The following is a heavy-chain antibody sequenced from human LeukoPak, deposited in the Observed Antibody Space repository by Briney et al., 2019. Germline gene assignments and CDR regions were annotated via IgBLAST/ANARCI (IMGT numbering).Heavy chain of an antibody. CDR3: ARGSGVYPFDY. CDR2: IYYSGST. J-gene: IGHJ4*02. D-gene: IGHD1-14*01. Sequence: EWIGYIYYSGSTNYNPSLKSRVTISVDTSKNQFSLKLSSVTAADTAVYYCARGSGVYPFDYWGQGTLVTVSS. V-gene: IGHV4-59*09.